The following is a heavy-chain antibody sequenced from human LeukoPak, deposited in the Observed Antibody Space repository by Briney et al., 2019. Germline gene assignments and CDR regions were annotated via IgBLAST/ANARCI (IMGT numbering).Heavy chain of an antibody. CDR3: VKWDWG. CDR2: INSDGSII. CDR1: GFTFSRSY. V-gene: IGHV3-74*01. D-gene: IGHD3-16*01. J-gene: IGHJ4*02. Sequence: GGSLRLSCAASGFTFSRSYMHWVRHAPGKGPMWVSRINSDGSIINYVDSVKGRFTTSKDNATNTVYLQMNSLRAEDTAVYYCVKWDWGGGQGTLVTVSS.